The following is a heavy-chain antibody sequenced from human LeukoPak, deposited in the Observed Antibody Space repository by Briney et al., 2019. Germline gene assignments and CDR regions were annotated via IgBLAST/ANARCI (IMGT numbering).Heavy chain of an antibody. J-gene: IGHJ3*02. Sequence: PSETLSLTCTVSGGSISSYYWSWIRQPPGKGLEWIGYIYYSGSTNYNPSLKSRVTISVDTSKNQFSLKLSSVTAADTAVYYCARFTPITYLNAFDIWGQGTMVTVSS. CDR2: IYYSGST. V-gene: IGHV4-59*08. CDR1: GGSISSYY. D-gene: IGHD3-16*01. CDR3: ARFTPITYLNAFDI.